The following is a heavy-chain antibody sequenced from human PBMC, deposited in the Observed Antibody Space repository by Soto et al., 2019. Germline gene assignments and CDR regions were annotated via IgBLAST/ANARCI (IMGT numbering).Heavy chain of an antibody. CDR2: INAANGDT. V-gene: IGHV1-3*01. J-gene: IGHJ5*02. CDR3: VRRHVSATGIDWFDP. D-gene: IGHD6-13*01. Sequence: SVKVSCKASGYTFTSYGIHWVRQAPGQRLEWMGWINAANGDTKYSPKFQGRVTITRDTSASTAYMELSSLRSEDTAVYYCVRRHVSATGIDWFDPWGQGTLVTVS. CDR1: GYTFTSYG.